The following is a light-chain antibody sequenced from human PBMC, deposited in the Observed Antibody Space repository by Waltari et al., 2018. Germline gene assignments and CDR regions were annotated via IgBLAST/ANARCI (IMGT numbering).Light chain of an antibody. J-gene: IGLJ2*01. Sequence: QSALTQPPSASGSPGQSVAISCTGTSRDIGRYNLVSWYQQDPGKAPRLLVYDVTKRPSGVPDRFSGSKSGNTASLIVSGLQAGDEADYYCSSYAGSGTVVFGGGTKLTVL. CDR3: SSYAGSGTVV. V-gene: IGLV2-8*01. CDR2: DVT. CDR1: SRDIGRYNL.